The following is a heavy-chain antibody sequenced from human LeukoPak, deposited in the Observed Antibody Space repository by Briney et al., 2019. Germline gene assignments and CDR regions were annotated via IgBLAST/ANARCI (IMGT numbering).Heavy chain of an antibody. CDR3: AREGLGSTSFLTFDY. J-gene: IGHJ4*02. V-gene: IGHV1-2*04. CDR1: GYTFTGYY. Sequence: ASVKVSCKASGYTFTGYYMHWVRQAPGQGLEWMGWINPNSGGTNYAQKFQGWVTMTRDTPISTAYMELSRLRSDDTAVYYCAREGLGSTSFLTFDYWGQGTLVTVSS. CDR2: INPNSGGT. D-gene: IGHD2-2*01.